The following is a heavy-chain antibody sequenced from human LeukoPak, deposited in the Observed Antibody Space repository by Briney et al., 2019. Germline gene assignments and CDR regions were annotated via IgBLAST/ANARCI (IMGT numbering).Heavy chain of an antibody. CDR1: GDSVSSNSAA. Sequence: SQTLSLTCAISGDSVSSNSAAWNWIRQSPSRGLEWLGRTYYKSKWYYNYAPSVKSRITINPDTSKNQFSLQLNSVNSEDTAVYYCARGDQAFDIWGQGTMVTVSS. CDR2: TYYKSKWYY. V-gene: IGHV6-1*01. CDR3: ARGDQAFDI. J-gene: IGHJ3*02. D-gene: IGHD3-10*01.